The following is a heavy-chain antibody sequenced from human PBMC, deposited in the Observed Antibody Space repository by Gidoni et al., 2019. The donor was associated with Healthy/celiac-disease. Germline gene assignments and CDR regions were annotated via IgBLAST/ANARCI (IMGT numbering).Heavy chain of an antibody. CDR2: ISSSSSYI. V-gene: IGHV3-21*01. J-gene: IGHJ4*02. Sequence: EVQLVESGGGLVKPGGSLRLSCAAPGFTFSGYSMNCVRQAPGKGLGWVSSISSSSSYIYYADSVKGRFTIARDNAKNALYLKMNSLRAEDTAVYYCARDAGPLSGGKNYWGQGTLVTVSS. D-gene: IGHD2-15*01. CDR1: GFTFSGYS. CDR3: ARDAGPLSGGKNY.